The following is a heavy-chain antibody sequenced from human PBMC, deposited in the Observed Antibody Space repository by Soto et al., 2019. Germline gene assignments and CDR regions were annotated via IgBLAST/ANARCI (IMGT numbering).Heavy chain of an antibody. Sequence: SETLSLTCAVYGGSFSGDSWTWIRQPPGTGLEWIGEINHSGSTNYNPSLKSRVTISVDTSKNQFSLKLTSVTAADTAVYYCARDKITGLFDCWGQGTLVTVSS. J-gene: IGHJ4*02. CDR1: GGSFSGDS. V-gene: IGHV4-34*01. CDR3: ARDKITGLFDC. D-gene: IGHD2-8*02. CDR2: INHSGST.